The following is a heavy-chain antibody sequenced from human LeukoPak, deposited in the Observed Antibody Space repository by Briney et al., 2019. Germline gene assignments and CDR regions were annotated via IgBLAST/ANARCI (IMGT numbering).Heavy chain of an antibody. V-gene: IGHV3-21*01. J-gene: IGHJ4*02. Sequence: PGGSLRLSCAASGFTFSSYSMNWVRQAPGKGLEWVSSISSSSSYIYYADSVKGRFTISRDNAKNSLYLQMNSLRVEDTAVYYCARDLEYHYDSSGYTSRGQGTLVTVSS. D-gene: IGHD3-22*01. CDR1: GFTFSSYS. CDR3: ARDLEYHYDSSGYTS. CDR2: ISSSSSYI.